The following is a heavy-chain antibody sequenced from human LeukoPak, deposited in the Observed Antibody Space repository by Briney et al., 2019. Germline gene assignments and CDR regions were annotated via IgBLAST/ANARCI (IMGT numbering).Heavy chain of an antibody. J-gene: IGHJ6*03. CDR3: ARESTARAVLVTHYYYYMDV. Sequence: SETLSLTCTVSGGSISSYYWSWIRQPPGKGLEWIGRIYTSGSTNYNPSLKSRVTISVDTSKNQFSLKLSSVTAADTAVYYCARESTARAVLVTHYYYYMDVWGKGTTVTVSS. D-gene: IGHD2-21*02. V-gene: IGHV4-4*08. CDR2: IYTSGST. CDR1: GGSISSYY.